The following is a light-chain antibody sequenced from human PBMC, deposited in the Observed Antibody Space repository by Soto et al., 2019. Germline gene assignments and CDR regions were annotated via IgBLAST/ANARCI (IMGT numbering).Light chain of an antibody. J-gene: IGKJ1*01. Sequence: EIVLTQSPATLSVSPGNRATLSCRASQSVNSDLAWYQQKPGQAPRLLIYGASTRATGTPTRFSGSGSGTDFTLTISRLEPEDYAVYYCQQYGHSLWTFGQGTKVDIK. CDR1: QSVNSD. CDR2: GAS. V-gene: IGKV3-15*01. CDR3: QQYGHSLWT.